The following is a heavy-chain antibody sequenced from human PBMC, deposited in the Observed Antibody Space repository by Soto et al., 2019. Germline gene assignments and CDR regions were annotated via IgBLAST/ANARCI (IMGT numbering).Heavy chain of an antibody. CDR2: IYYSGST. CDR3: ARVSDCSSTSCYWFDY. J-gene: IGHJ4*02. Sequence: PSETLSLTCTVSGGSISSYYWSWIRQPPGKGLEWIGYIYYSGSTNYNPSLKSRVTISVDTSKNQFSLKLSSVTAADTAVYYCARVSDCSSTSCYWFDYWGQGTLVTVSS. CDR1: GGSISSYY. V-gene: IGHV4-59*01. D-gene: IGHD2-2*01.